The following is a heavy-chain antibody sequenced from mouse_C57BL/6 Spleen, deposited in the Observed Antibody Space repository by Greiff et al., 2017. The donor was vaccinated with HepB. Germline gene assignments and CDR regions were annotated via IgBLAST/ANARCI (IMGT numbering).Heavy chain of an antibody. CDR3: ARDLKGDYAYYAMDY. Sequence: EVQGVESGGGLVKPGGSLKLSCAASGFTFSSYAMSWVRQTPEKRLEWVATISDGGSYTYYPDNVKGRFTISRDNAKNNLYLQMSHLKSEDTAMYYCARDLKGDYAYYAMDYWGQGTSVTVSS. J-gene: IGHJ4*01. V-gene: IGHV5-4*01. D-gene: IGHD2-4*01. CDR2: ISDGGSYT. CDR1: GFTFSSYA.